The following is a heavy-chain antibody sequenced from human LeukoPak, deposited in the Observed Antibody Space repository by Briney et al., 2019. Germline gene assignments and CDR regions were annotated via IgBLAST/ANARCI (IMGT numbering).Heavy chain of an antibody. V-gene: IGHV4-4*07. CDR2: IYTSGST. J-gene: IGHJ3*02. Sequence: SETLSLTCTVSGGSISSYYWSWIRQPAGKGLEGIGRIYTSGSTNYNPSLKSRVTISVDKSKNQFSLKLSSVTAADTAVYYCARDLPDIVATDADAFDIWGQGTMVTVSS. CDR3: ARDLPDIVATDADAFDI. D-gene: IGHD5-12*01. CDR1: GGSISSYY.